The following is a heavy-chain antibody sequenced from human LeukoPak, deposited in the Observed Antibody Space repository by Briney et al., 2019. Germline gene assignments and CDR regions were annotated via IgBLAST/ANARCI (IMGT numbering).Heavy chain of an antibody. Sequence: PGGSLRLSCAASGFTFSSYSMNWVRQAPGKGLEWVSYIGTSSSTIYYVDSAKGRFTISRDNAKNSLYLQMNSLRDEDTAVYYCARHDYGGNSGDYWGQGTLVTVSS. V-gene: IGHV3-48*02. CDR1: GFTFSSYS. CDR3: ARHDYGGNSGDY. J-gene: IGHJ4*02. CDR2: IGTSSSTI. D-gene: IGHD4-23*01.